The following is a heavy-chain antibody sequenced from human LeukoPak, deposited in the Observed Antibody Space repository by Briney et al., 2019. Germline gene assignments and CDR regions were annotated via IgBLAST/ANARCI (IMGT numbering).Heavy chain of an antibody. Sequence: ASVKVSCKVSGYTLTELSMHWVRQAPGKGLEWMGGFDPEDGETIYAQKFQGRVTMTEDTSTDTAYMELSSLRSEDTAVYYCASTTGYYDSSGYYQFDYWGQGTLVAVSS. D-gene: IGHD3-22*01. CDR3: ASTTGYYDSSGYYQFDY. CDR2: FDPEDGET. J-gene: IGHJ4*02. V-gene: IGHV1-24*01. CDR1: GYTLTELS.